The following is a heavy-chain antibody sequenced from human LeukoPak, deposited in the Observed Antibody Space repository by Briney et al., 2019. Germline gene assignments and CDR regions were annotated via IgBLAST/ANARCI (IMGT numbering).Heavy chain of an antibody. CDR3: ARTSGYYEYYFDY. CDR2: INPNSGGT. CDR1: GYTFTGCY. Sequence: ASVKVSCKASGYTFTGCYMHWARQAPGQGLEWMGWINPNSGGTNYAQKFQGRVTMTRDTSISTAYMELSRLRSDDTAVYYCARTSGYYEYYFDYWGQGTLVTVSS. D-gene: IGHD3-22*01. V-gene: IGHV1-2*02. J-gene: IGHJ4*02.